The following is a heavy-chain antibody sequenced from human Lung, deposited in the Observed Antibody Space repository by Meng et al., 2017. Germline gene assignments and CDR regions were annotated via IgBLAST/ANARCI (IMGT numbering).Heavy chain of an antibody. D-gene: IGHD6-19*01. CDR1: GYTFTTYG. CDR2: IDPGNGNR. V-gene: IGHV1-18*01. Sequence: QGHQGQAGREGKKPGASAKVSCKASGYTFTTYGISWLRQAPGQGLEWMGWIDPGNGNRDFAEKFQDRLTMSNDTSSSTVYMELTRLTSDDTAVYYCARDRQWLFDYWGQGALVTVSS. J-gene: IGHJ4*02. CDR3: ARDRQWLFDY.